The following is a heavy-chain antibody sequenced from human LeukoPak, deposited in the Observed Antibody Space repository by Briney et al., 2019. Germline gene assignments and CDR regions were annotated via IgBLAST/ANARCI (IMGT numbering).Heavy chain of an antibody. V-gene: IGHV4-34*01. J-gene: IGHJ5*02. CDR1: GGSFSGYY. D-gene: IGHD3/OR15-3a*01. CDR2: INHSGST. Sequence: KPSETLSLTCAVYGGSFSGYYWSWIRQPPGKGLEWIGQINHSGSTNYSPSLKSRVTISVDTSKNQFSLKLSSVTAADTAVYYCARQEIGLRSFDPWGQGTLVTVSS. CDR3: ARQEIGLRSFDP.